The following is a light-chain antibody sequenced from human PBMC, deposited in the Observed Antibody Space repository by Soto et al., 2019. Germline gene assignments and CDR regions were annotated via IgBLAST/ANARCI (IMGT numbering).Light chain of an antibody. CDR3: ASYTIKKSWV. J-gene: IGLJ3*02. Sequence: QLVLTQPASVTGSPGQSITISCTGTSGDIGAFNHVSWYQQFPGTAPKLIIYEVANRPSGVSGRFSGSRSGNTASLTISGLQPEDEADYYCASYTIKKSWVFGGGTKLTVL. CDR1: SGDIGAFNH. V-gene: IGLV2-14*01. CDR2: EVA.